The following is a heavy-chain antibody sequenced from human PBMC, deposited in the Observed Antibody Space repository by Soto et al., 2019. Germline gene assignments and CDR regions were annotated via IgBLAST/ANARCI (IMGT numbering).Heavy chain of an antibody. CDR1: GFTFSKAW. CDR3: TTGSVEGV. V-gene: IGHV3-15*07. Sequence: EVQLVESGGGLVKPGGSLRLSCAASGFTFSKAWMNWVRQAPGKGLEWVGRIKTISEGGTTDYAAPVQGRFSLSRDDSRNTLSLQMNSLKTDDTAVYYCTTGSVEGVWGQGATVTVSS. CDR2: IKTISEGGTT. D-gene: IGHD2-15*01. J-gene: IGHJ6*02.